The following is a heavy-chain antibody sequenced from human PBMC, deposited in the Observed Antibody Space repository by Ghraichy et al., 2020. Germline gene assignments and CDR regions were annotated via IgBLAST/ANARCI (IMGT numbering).Heavy chain of an antibody. D-gene: IGHD1-7*01. CDR2: INHSGST. V-gene: IGHV4-34*01. J-gene: IGHJ4*02. Sequence: SETLSLTCAVYGGSFSGYYWSWIRQPPGKGLEWIGEINHSGSTNYNPSLKSRVTISVDTSKNQFSLKLSSVTAADTAVYYCARGRVKTGTTPDWGQGTLVTVSS. CDR1: GGSFSGYY. CDR3: ARGRVKTGTTPD.